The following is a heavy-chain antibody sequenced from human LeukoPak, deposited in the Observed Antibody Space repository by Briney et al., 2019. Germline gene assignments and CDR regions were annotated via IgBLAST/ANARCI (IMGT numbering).Heavy chain of an antibody. J-gene: IGHJ4*02. D-gene: IGHD3-3*01. CDR2: ISSSGNTI. CDR3: APNFWSGYEGY. Sequence: PGGSLRLSCAASGFTFSTYSMNWVRQAPGKGLEGLSCISSSGNTIYYADSVKVRFTVSRDNAKNSLYLQMNSLRAEDTAVYYCAPNFWSGYEGYWGQGTLVTVSS. CDR1: GFTFSTYS. V-gene: IGHV3-48*01.